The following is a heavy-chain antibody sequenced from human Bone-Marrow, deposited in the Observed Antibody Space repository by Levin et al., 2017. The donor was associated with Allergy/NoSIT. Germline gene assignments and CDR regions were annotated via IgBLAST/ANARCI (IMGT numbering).Heavy chain of an antibody. CDR3: ARPGRCDSGRCLHPFDY. J-gene: IGHJ4*02. CDR2: IWNDGSKK. CDR1: GFSFSTYG. Sequence: PGGSLRLSCAASGFSFSTYGMHWVRQAPGKGLEWVAVIWNDGSKKYYADSVKGRFTISRDNSKNTLYLQMNSQRVDDTAVYYCARPGRCDSGRCLHPFDYWGQGTLVTVSS. V-gene: IGHV3-33*01. D-gene: IGHD2-15*01.